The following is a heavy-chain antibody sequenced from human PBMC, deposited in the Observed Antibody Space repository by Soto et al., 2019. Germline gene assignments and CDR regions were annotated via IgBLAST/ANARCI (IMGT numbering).Heavy chain of an antibody. D-gene: IGHD2-2*01. V-gene: IGHV3-30-3*01. CDR2: ISYDGSNK. Sequence: GGSLRLSCAASGFTFSSYAMHWVRQAPGKGLEWVAVISYDGSNKYYADSVKGRFTISRDNSKNTLYLQMNSLRAEDTAVYYCASGRHIVVVPAAIEYWGQGTLVTVSS. J-gene: IGHJ4*02. CDR3: ASGRHIVVVPAAIEY. CDR1: GFTFSSYA.